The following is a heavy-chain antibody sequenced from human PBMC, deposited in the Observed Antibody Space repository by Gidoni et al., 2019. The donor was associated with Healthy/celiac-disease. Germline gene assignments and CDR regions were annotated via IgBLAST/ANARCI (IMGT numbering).Heavy chain of an antibody. CDR2: ISYDGSNK. CDR1: DFTFSSYG. V-gene: IGHV3-30*03. D-gene: IGHD2-2*01. Sequence: QVQLVESGGGVVQPGRSRRLSCAASDFTFSSYGMHWVRQAPGKGLEWVAVISYDGSNKYYADSVKGRFTISRDNSKNTLYLQMNSLRAEDTAVYYCVSAMTYYYYYGMDVWGQGTTVTVSS. J-gene: IGHJ6*02. CDR3: VSAMTYYYYYGMDV.